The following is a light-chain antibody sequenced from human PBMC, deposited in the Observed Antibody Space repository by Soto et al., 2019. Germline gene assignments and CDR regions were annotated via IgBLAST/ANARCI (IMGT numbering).Light chain of an antibody. Sequence: DVQMTQSPSSLSASVGDRVTITCRASQGISNYLAWYQRKPGKVPRLLIYSASTLQSGVPSRFSGSGSGTDFTLTISSLQPEDVATYYCQKYYSVPWTFGQGPKVEIK. V-gene: IGKV1-27*01. CDR3: QKYYSVPWT. CDR2: SAS. CDR1: QGISNY. J-gene: IGKJ1*01.